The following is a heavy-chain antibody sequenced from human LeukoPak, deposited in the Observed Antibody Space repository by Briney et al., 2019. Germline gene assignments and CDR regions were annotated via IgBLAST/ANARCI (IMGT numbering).Heavy chain of an antibody. CDR3: ARVSSGVYFDY. D-gene: IGHD2-15*01. CDR2: IYYSGST. CDR1: GGSISSYY. J-gene: IGHJ4*02. Sequence: SETLSLTCTVSGGSISSYYWSWIRQPPGKGLELIGYIYYSGSTNYNPSLKSRVTISVDTSKNQFPLKLSSVTAADTAVYYCARVSSGVYFDYWGQGTLVTVSS. V-gene: IGHV4-59*01.